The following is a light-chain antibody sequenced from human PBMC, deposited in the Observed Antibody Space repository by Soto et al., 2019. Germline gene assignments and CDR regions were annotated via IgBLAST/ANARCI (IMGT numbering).Light chain of an antibody. Sequence: DIQMTQSPSSVSTSVGDRVTITCRASQDISTYLVWYQQKPGKVPSLLIYAASILQSGVPSRFSGSGSGTDFTLTISSLQPEDSATYYCQQTSSFPLTFGGGTKVEIK. J-gene: IGKJ4*01. V-gene: IGKV1-12*01. CDR1: QDISTY. CDR3: QQTSSFPLT. CDR2: AAS.